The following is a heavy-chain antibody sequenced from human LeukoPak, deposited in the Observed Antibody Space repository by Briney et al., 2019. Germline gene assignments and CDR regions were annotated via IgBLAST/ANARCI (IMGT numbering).Heavy chain of an antibody. CDR3: ARQTGEGMDV. D-gene: IGHD7-27*01. J-gene: IGHJ6*02. CDR1: GFTFSSYT. CDR2: ISGRGGST. Sequence: GGSLRLSCAASGFTFSSYTMSWVRQAPGKGLEWVSAISGRGGSTYYADSVKGRFTISRDNSKNTLYLQMNSLRAEDTAVYYCARQTGEGMDVWGQGTTVTVSS. V-gene: IGHV3-23*01.